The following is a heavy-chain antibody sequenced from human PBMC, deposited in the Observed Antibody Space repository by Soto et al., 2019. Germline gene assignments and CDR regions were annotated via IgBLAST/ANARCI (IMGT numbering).Heavy chain of an antibody. Sequence: PARSLRLSCAASGFTFSSYAMGCVRQTPGKGLEWVSVIYSRGSTYYADSVNGRFTISRDNAKNTLYLQMNSLRAEDTAVYYCARDLGYDAHDYYYNATDVWGQGTTVTVSS. V-gene: IGHV3-66*01. D-gene: IGHD3-3*01. CDR1: GFTFSSYA. J-gene: IGHJ6*02. CDR3: ARDLGYDAHDYYYNATDV. CDR2: IYSRGST.